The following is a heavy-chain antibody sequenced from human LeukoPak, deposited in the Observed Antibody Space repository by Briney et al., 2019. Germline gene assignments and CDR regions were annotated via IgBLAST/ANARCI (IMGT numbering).Heavy chain of an antibody. V-gene: IGHV3-21*01. Sequence: GGSLRLSCAASGFAFSSYSMNWVRQAPGKGLEWVSSISSSSSYIYYADSVKGRFTISRDNAKNSLYLQMNSLRAEDTAVYYCARGSAMIVVVIDYWGQGTLVTVSS. CDR1: GFAFSSYS. CDR2: ISSSSSYI. D-gene: IGHD3-22*01. CDR3: ARGSAMIVVVIDY. J-gene: IGHJ4*02.